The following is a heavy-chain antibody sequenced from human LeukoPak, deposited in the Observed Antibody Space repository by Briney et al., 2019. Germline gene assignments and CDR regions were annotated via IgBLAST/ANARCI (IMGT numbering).Heavy chain of an antibody. CDR1: GYSFTSYW. Sequence: GESLKISCKGSGYSFTSYWIGWVRQMPGKGLEWMGIIYPGDSDTRYSPSFQGQVTISADKSISTAYLQWSSLKASDTAMYYCARQGRVYCSSTSCSMDYWGQGTLVTVSS. D-gene: IGHD2-2*01. CDR2: IYPGDSDT. J-gene: IGHJ4*02. CDR3: ARQGRVYCSSTSCSMDY. V-gene: IGHV5-51*01.